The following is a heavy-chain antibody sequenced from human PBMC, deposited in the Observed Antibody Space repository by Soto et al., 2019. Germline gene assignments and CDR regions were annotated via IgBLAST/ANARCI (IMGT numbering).Heavy chain of an antibody. V-gene: IGHV2-70*01. CDR1: GFSLSTSGMC. CDR3: ARMWYYDSSGYSHFDY. Sequence: SGPTLVNPTQTLTLTCTFSGFSLSTSGMCVSWIRQPPGKALEWLALIDWDDDKYYSTSLKTRLTISKDTSKNQVVLTMTNMDPVDTATYYCARMWYYDSSGYSHFDYWGQGTLVTVSS. J-gene: IGHJ4*02. CDR2: IDWDDDK. D-gene: IGHD3-22*01.